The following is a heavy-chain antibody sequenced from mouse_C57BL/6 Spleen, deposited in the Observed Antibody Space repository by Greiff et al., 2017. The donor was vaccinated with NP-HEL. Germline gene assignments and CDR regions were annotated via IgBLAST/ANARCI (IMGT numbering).Heavy chain of an antibody. V-gene: IGHV1-81*01. CDR1: GYTFTSYG. D-gene: IGHD1-1*01. Sequence: QVQLQQSGAELARPGASVKLSCKASGYTFTSYGISWVKQRTGQGLEWIGEIYPRSGNTYYNEKFKGKATLTADKSSSTAYMELRSLTSEDSAVYFCARKEGYYGSGDYWGQGTTLTVSS. CDR3: ARKEGYYGSGDY. J-gene: IGHJ2*01. CDR2: IYPRSGNT.